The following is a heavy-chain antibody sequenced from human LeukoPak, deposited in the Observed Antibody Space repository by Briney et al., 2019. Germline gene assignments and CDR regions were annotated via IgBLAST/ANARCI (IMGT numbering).Heavy chain of an antibody. CDR3: ARGGYRPNYDSSGYYFDY. CDR2: INHSGST. Sequence: SETLSLTCAVYGGSFSGYYWSWIRQPPGKGLEWSGEINHSGSTNYNPSLKSRVTISVDTSKNQFSLKLSSVTAADTAVYYCARGGYRPNYDSSGYYFDYWGQGTLVTVSS. V-gene: IGHV4-34*01. D-gene: IGHD3-22*01. CDR1: GGSFSGYY. J-gene: IGHJ4*02.